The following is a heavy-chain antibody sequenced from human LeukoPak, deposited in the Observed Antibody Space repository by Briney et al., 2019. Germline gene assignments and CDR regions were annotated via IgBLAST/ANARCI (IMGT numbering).Heavy chain of an antibody. Sequence: GGSLRLSCAASGFTFSSYGMSWVRQAPGKGLEWVSAISGSGGSTYYADSVKGRFTISRDNSKNTLYLQMNSLRAEDTAVYYCARDPYYYDSSGYPLGAFDIWGQGTMVTVSS. CDR1: GFTFSSYG. CDR2: ISGSGGST. CDR3: ARDPYYYDSSGYPLGAFDI. V-gene: IGHV3-23*01. D-gene: IGHD3-22*01. J-gene: IGHJ3*02.